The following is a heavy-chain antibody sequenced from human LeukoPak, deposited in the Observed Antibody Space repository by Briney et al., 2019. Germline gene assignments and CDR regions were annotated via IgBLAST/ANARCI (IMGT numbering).Heavy chain of an antibody. J-gene: IGHJ5*02. CDR2: INPNSGGT. CDR1: GYTFTGYY. D-gene: IGHD4-17*01. V-gene: IGHV1-2*02. CDR3: ARAVMAGDPNWFDP. Sequence: ASVKVSCKASGYTFTGYYMHWVQQAPGQGLEWMGWINPNSGGTNYAQKFQGRVTMTRDTSISTAYMELSRLRSDDTAVYYCARAVMAGDPNWFDPWGQGTLVTVSS.